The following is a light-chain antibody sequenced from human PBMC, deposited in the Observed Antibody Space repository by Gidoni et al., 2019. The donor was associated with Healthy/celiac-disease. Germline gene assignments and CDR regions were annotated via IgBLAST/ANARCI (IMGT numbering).Light chain of an antibody. CDR1: QDISNY. CDR3: QQYDNLPFT. Sequence: DIQMTQSPSSLSVSVGDRVTITCQASQDISNYLNWYQQKPGKAPKLLIYDASNLETGVPSRFSGSGSGTDFTFTISSLQPEDIATYYCQQYDNLPFTFGGGTKVEIK. J-gene: IGKJ4*01. CDR2: DAS. V-gene: IGKV1-33*01.